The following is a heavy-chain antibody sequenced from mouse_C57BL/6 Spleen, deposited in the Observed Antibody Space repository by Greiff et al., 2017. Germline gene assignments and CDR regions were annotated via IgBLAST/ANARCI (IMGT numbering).Heavy chain of an antibody. D-gene: IGHD1-1*01. CDR3: AIALSYSSLYWYFDV. Sequence: VQLQQPGAELVKPGASVTVSCKASGYTFTSYWMHWVQQRPGQGLEWIGRIYPSDSDTNYNQKFKGKATLTVDKSSSTAYMQVSSLTSEESAVYYCAIALSYSSLYWYFDVWGTGTTGTVSS. V-gene: IGHV1-74*01. J-gene: IGHJ1*03. CDR2: IYPSDSDT. CDR1: GYTFTSYW.